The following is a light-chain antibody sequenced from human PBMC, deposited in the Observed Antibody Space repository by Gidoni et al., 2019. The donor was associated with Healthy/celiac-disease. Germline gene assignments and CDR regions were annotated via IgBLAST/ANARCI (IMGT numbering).Light chain of an antibody. J-gene: IGKJ4*01. CDR2: GAS. CDR3: QQYGSSLLLT. CDR1: QSVSSSY. Sequence: EIVLTQSPGTLSLSPGERATLSCRAIQSVSSSYLAWYQQKPGQAPRLLIYGASSRATGIPDRLSGSGSGTDLTLTISRLEPEDFAVYYCQQYGSSLLLTFGGGTKVEIK. V-gene: IGKV3-20*01.